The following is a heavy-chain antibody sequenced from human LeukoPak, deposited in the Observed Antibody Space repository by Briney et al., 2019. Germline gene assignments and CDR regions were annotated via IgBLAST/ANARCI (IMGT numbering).Heavy chain of an antibody. CDR1: SFTFIIYG. J-gene: IGHJ4*02. CDR2: INVSGGST. V-gene: IGHV3-23*01. CDR3: ARGYSSGWGVFDY. Sequence: GGSLRLAYAPSSFTFIIYGVQSVRQAPGKGLEWVSGINVSGGSTWYADSVKGRFTISRDNSKNKLYLQMNSLSAEDTAVYYCARGYSSGWGVFDYWVQGILVSVSS. D-gene: IGHD6-19*01.